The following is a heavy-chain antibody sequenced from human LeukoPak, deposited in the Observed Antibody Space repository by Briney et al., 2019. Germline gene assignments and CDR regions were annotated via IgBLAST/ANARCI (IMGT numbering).Heavy chain of an antibody. CDR1: GGSISSSSYY. CDR3: ARREIRRPFDP. Sequence: SETLSLTCTVSGGSISSSSYYWGWIRQPPGKGLEWIGSIYYSGSTYYNPSLKSRVTISVDTSKNQFSLKLSSVTAADTAVYYCARREIRRPFDPWGQGTLVTVSS. J-gene: IGHJ5*02. V-gene: IGHV4-39*01. CDR2: IYYSGST.